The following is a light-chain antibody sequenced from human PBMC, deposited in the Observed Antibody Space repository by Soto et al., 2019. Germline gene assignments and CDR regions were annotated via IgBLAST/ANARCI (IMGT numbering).Light chain of an antibody. J-gene: IGKJ2*01. V-gene: IGKV3-20*01. CDR3: QEYDTSYT. CDR2: DAS. CDR1: KTIGYNY. Sequence: EIVLTQFPDTLSLSPGERATLSCRASKTIGYNYLAWYQQRPGLAPTLLIYDASTRAPGISDRFSGSGSGTDFTLTISRLEPGDFAVYYCQEYDTSYTFGPGTKLEI.